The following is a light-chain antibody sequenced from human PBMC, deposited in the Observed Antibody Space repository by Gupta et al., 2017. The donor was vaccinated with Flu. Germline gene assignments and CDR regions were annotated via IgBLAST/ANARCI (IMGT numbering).Light chain of an antibody. CDR2: AAT. CDR3: QQGYSTVRS. J-gene: IGKJ1*01. Sequence: PSSLSASVGDRVTITCRASQSIAGYLHWYQQKPGKAPRLLIFAATNLETGVPSRFRGSGSGTDFTLTISNLQPEDFATYYCQQGYSTVRSFGQGTKVEIK. CDR1: QSIAGY. V-gene: IGKV1-39*01.